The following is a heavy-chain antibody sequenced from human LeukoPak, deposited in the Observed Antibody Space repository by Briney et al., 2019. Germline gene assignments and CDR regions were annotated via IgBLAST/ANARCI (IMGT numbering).Heavy chain of an antibody. CDR1: GFTFSSYG. CDR3: AKDLVYCSSTSCHDDWYFDL. D-gene: IGHD2-2*01. CDR2: IRYDGSNK. J-gene: IGHJ2*01. V-gene: IGHV3-30*02. Sequence: PGGSLRLSCAASGFTFSSYGMHWVRQAPGKGLEGVAFIRYDGSNKYYVDSVKGRFTISRDNSKNTLYLQMNSLRVEDTAVYYCAKDLVYCSSTSCHDDWYFDLWGRGTLVTVSS.